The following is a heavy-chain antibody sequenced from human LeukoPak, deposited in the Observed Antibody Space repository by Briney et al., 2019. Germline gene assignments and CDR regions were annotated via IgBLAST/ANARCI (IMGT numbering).Heavy chain of an antibody. Sequence: SETLSLTCTVSGGSISSSSYYWGWIRQPPGKGLEWIGYIYYSGSTNYNPSLKSRVTISVDTSKNQFSLKLSSVTAADTAVYYCARDGGSQYHFDYWGQGTLVTVSS. CDR1: GGSISSSSYY. D-gene: IGHD3-16*01. J-gene: IGHJ4*02. V-gene: IGHV4-61*01. CDR2: IYYSGST. CDR3: ARDGGSQYHFDY.